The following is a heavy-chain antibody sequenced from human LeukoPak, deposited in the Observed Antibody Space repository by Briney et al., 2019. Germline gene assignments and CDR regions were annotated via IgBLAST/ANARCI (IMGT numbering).Heavy chain of an antibody. V-gene: IGHV1-2*02. Sequence: ASVKVSCKASGYTFTGYYMHWVRQAPGQGLEWMGWINPNSGGTNYAQKFQGRVTMTGDTSISTAYMELSRLRSDDTAVYYCAREDYYDSSGYYDWGQGTLVTVSS. CDR1: GYTFTGYY. D-gene: IGHD3-22*01. J-gene: IGHJ4*02. CDR3: AREDYYDSSGYYD. CDR2: INPNSGGT.